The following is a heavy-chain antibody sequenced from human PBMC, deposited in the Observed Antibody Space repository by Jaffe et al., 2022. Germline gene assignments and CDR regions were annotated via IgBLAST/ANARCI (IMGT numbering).Heavy chain of an antibody. CDR1: GFTFSSYG. D-gene: IGHD4-17*01. J-gene: IGHJ3*02. Sequence: QVQLVESGGGVVQPGGSLRLSCAASGFTFSSYGMHWVRQAPGKGLEWVAFIRYDGSNKYYADSVKGRFTISRDNSKNTLYLQMNSLRAEDTAVYYCAKDIYGDYARTFDIWGQGTMVTVSS. V-gene: IGHV3-30*02. CDR3: AKDIYGDYARTFDI. CDR2: IRYDGSNK.